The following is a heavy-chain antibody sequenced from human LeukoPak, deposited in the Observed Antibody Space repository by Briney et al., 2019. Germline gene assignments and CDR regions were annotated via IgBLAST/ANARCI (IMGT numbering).Heavy chain of an antibody. Sequence: TGGSLRLSCAAPGFTFTYAWMSWVRQAPGKGLEWVGRIKTKTDGGTTDYAAPVKGRFTISRDDLKNTVYLQMNSLKTEDTAVCYCSTGFGDEWGQGTLVTVSS. CDR1: GFTFTYAW. CDR3: STGFGDE. CDR2: IKTKTDGGTT. V-gene: IGHV3-15*01. D-gene: IGHD3-10*01. J-gene: IGHJ4*02.